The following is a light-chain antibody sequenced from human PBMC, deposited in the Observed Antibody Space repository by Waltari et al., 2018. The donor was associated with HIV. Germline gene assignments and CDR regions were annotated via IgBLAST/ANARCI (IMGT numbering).Light chain of an antibody. CDR2: AAS. CDR3: QQTYSTPLT. Sequence: DIQMTQFPSSLSASVGDRVTITCRASQSVRGYLNWYQQKPGKAPKFLIQAASTLQSVVPSRFSGSGSGTDFTLTISSLQPEDFASYYCQQTYSTPLTFGGGTKVEIK. CDR1: QSVRGY. J-gene: IGKJ4*01. V-gene: IGKV1-39*01.